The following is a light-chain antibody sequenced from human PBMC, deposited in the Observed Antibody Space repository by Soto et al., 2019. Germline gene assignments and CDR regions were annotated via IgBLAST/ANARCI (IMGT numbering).Light chain of an antibody. CDR2: GAS. CDR1: QSLSSGY. V-gene: IGKV3D-20*02. Sequence: EIVLTQSPGTLSLSPGERATLSCRASQSLSSGYLAWYQQRPGQAPRLLIYGASSRATGIPDRFSGSGSGTDFTLTISSLEPEDFAVYYCQQRSNWPRLTFGGGTKVDIK. J-gene: IGKJ4*01. CDR3: QQRSNWPRLT.